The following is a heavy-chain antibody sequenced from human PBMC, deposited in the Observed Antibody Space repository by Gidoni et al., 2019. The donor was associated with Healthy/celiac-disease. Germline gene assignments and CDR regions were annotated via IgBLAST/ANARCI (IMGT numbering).Heavy chain of an antibody. J-gene: IGHJ3*02. CDR1: GFTFSSFW. D-gene: IGHD2-2*01. CDR3: ARQIHYCSSTSCSWAFDI. Sequence: ELQLVESGGGLVQPGGSLRLPGAASGFTFSSFWMHWVRQAPGKGLVGVSRINSDGSRTRYADSVKGRFTISRDNAKNTLYLQMNSLRAEDTAVYYCARQIHYCSSTSCSWAFDIWGQGTMVTVSS. CDR2: INSDGSRT. V-gene: IGHV3-74*01.